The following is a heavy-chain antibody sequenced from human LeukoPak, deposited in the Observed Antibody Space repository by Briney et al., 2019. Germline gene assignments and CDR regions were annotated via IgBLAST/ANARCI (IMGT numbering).Heavy chain of an antibody. CDR1: GGSISSSSYY. CDR2: IYYSGST. D-gene: IGHD3-10*01. CDR3: ARAGYYYTVKNHDAFDI. V-gene: IGHV4-39*01. J-gene: IGHJ3*02. Sequence: PSETLSLTCTVSGGSISSSSYYWGWIRQPPGKGLEWIGSIYYSGSTHYNPSLKSRVTISVDTSKNQFSLKLSSVTAADTAVYYCARAGYYYTVKNHDAFDIWGQGTMVTVSS.